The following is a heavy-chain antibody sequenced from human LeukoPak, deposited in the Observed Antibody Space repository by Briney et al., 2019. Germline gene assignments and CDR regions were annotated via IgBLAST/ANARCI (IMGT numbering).Heavy chain of an antibody. V-gene: IGHV3-11*01. Sequence: GGSLRLSCAASGFTFSDYYMPWIRQVPGKGLEWVSYISGVADVINYADSVKGRFTISRDNAKRSVYLQMNSLRAEDTALYYCARGGAHGMDVWGQGTTVTVSS. CDR2: ISGVADVI. J-gene: IGHJ6*02. CDR1: GFTFSDYY. CDR3: ARGGAHGMDV. D-gene: IGHD1-26*01.